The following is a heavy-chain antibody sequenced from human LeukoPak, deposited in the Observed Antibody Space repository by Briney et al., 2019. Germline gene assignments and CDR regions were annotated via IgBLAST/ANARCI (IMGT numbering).Heavy chain of an antibody. J-gene: IGHJ4*02. D-gene: IGHD2-21*02. CDR1: GGSISSSSYY. Sequence: SETLSLTCTVSGGSISSSSYYWGWLRQPPGTGLEWLGSIYYSGSTYYNPFLKSRVTISVDTSKNQFSLKLSSVTAADTAVYYCARHRIVVVTAIPYFDYWGQGTLVTVSS. V-gene: IGHV4-39*01. CDR3: ARHRIVVVTAIPYFDY. CDR2: IYYSGST.